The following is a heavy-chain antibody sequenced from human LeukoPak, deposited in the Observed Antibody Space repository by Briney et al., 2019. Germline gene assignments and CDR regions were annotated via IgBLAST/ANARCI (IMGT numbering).Heavy chain of an antibody. J-gene: IGHJ3*02. D-gene: IGHD2-15*01. CDR3: ATHADGHSLPALDI. V-gene: IGHV4-59*01. CDR1: GGSISSYY. Sequence: PSETLSLTCTVSGGSISSYYWTWIRQPPGKGLEWIGYIYYSGSTNYNPSLKSRVTTSVDTSKNQFSLKLSSVTAADTAVYYCATHADGHSLPALDIWGQGTMVTVSS. CDR2: IYYSGST.